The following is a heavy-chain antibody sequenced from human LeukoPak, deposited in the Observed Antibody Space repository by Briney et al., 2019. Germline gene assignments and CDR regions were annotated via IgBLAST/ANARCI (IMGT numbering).Heavy chain of an antibody. D-gene: IGHD3-22*01. V-gene: IGHV1-2*02. CDR3: ARRCDTSSYYTYYFDY. J-gene: IGHJ4*02. Sequence: ASVKVSCKASGYTFTAYYIHWVRQAPGQGLEWMGWINPNSGGTNYAQKFQGRVTMTRDTSISTAYMDLSRLRSDDTAVYFCARRCDTSSYYTYYFDYWGQGTLVTVSS. CDR2: INPNSGGT. CDR1: GYTFTAYY.